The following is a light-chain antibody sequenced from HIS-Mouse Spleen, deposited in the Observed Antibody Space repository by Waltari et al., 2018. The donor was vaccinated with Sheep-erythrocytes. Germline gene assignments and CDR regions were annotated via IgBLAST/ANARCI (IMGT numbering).Light chain of an antibody. CDR3: CSYAGSSTPWV. V-gene: IGLV2-23*01. Sequence: QSALTQPASVSGSPGQSIPISCTGTSSDAGSYNLVSWYQQHPGKAPKLMIYEGSKRPSGVSNRFSGSKSGNTASLTISGLQAEDEADYYCCSYAGSSTPWVFGGGTKLTVL. J-gene: IGLJ3*02. CDR1: SSDAGSYNL. CDR2: EGS.